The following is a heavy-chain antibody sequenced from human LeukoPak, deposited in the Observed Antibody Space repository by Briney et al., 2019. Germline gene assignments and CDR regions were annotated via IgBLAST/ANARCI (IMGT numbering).Heavy chain of an antibody. CDR1: GYTFTGYY. CDR2: INPNSGGT. V-gene: IGHV1-2*02. D-gene: IGHD3-22*01. CDR3: ATDFPYYYDSSGYYFGY. Sequence: GASVKVSCKASGYTFTGYYMHWVRQAPGQGLEWMGWINPNSGGTNYAQKFQGRVTMTEDTSTDTAYMELSSLRSEDTAVYYCATDFPYYYDSSGYYFGYWGQGTLVTVSS. J-gene: IGHJ4*02.